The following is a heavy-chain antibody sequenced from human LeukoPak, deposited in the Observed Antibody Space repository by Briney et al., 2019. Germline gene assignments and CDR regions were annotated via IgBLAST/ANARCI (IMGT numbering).Heavy chain of an antibody. Sequence: SETLSLTCTVSGGSISSSSYYWGWIRQPPGKWLEWIGSIYYSGSTYYNPSLKSRVTISVDTSKNQFSLKLSSVTAADTAVYYCASNPAYYYDSSGYYAGAFDIWGQGTMVTVSS. D-gene: IGHD3-22*01. V-gene: IGHV4-39*01. CDR2: IYYSGST. J-gene: IGHJ3*02. CDR1: GGSISSSSYY. CDR3: ASNPAYYYDSSGYYAGAFDI.